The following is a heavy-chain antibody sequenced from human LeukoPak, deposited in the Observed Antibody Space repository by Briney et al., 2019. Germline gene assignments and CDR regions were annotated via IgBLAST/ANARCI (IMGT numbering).Heavy chain of an antibody. Sequence: GASVKVSCKSSGYTFTGYFVHWVRQAPGQRREWMGWINPNSGGTNYAQKFQGRVTMTRDTSISIAYMELSRLRSDDTAVYYCARGVAGTPLADYWGQGTLVTVSS. CDR2: INPNSGGT. CDR3: ARGVAGTPLADY. CDR1: GYTFTGYF. J-gene: IGHJ4*02. D-gene: IGHD6-19*01. V-gene: IGHV1-2*02.